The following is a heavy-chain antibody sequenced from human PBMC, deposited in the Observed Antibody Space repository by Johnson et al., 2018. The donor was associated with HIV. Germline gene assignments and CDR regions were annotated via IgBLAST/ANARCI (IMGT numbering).Heavy chain of an antibody. V-gene: IGHV3-13*01. CDR2: IGTAGDT. D-gene: IGHD3-16*01. CDR1: GFTFSSYD. J-gene: IGHJ3*02. Sequence: VQLVESGGGLVQPGGSLRLSCAASGFTFSSYDMHWVRQATGKGLEWVSTIGTAGDTYYPGSVKGRFTVSREDAKNSLYLQMNSLRAEDTAVYYCARDWGDIWGQGTMVTVSS. CDR3: ARDWGDI.